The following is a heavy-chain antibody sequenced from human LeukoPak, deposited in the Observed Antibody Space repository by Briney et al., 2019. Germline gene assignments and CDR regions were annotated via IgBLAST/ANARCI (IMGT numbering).Heavy chain of an antibody. CDR3: ARHVWVGTSTSCYDY. CDR2: IFHTGST. CDR1: GGSIGYFY. J-gene: IGHJ4*02. V-gene: IGHV4-59*08. Sequence: SEALSLTCTVSGGSIGYFYWSWIRQSPGKGLEWIGYIFHTGSTTYNPSLKSRVTISIDTSKNQFSLRLDSVTAADTAVYYCARHVWVGTSTSCYDYWGQGTLVTVSS. D-gene: IGHD2-2*01.